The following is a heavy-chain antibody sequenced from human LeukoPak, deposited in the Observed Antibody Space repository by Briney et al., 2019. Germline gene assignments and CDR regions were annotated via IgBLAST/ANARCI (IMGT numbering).Heavy chain of an antibody. CDR3: AKGTDCSSTSCFTYYYYMDV. J-gene: IGHJ6*03. CDR1: GFTFSSYG. Sequence: GGSLTPSCAPSGFTFSSYGTHSARQAPGKWLEWVAFIRYDGSNKYHADSVKGRFTISRDNSKNPLYLQMNSLRAEDTAVYYCAKGTDCSSTSCFTYYYYMDVWGKGTTVTVSS. CDR2: IRYDGSNK. D-gene: IGHD2-2*01. V-gene: IGHV3-30*02.